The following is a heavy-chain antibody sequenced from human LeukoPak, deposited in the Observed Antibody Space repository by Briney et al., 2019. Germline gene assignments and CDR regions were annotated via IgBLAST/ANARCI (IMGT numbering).Heavy chain of an antibody. Sequence: ASVKVSCKASGYTFTSYDINWVRQATGQGLERMGGMNPNSGNTGYAQKFQGRVTMTRNTSISTAYMELSSLRSEDTAVYYCARGVEVVPAAPPLDVWGKGTTVTISS. J-gene: IGHJ6*04. D-gene: IGHD2-2*01. CDR2: MNPNSGNT. CDR3: ARGVEVVPAAPPLDV. V-gene: IGHV1-8*01. CDR1: GYTFTSYD.